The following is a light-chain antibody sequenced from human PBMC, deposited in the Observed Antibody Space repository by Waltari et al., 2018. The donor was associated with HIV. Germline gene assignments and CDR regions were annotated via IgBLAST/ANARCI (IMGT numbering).Light chain of an antibody. CDR1: SRDVGRYDY. V-gene: IGLV2-8*01. CDR2: EFN. Sequence: QSALTQPPSASGSPGQSVTISCTGTSRDVGRYDYVSWYQQHPGKAPKLLIYEFNKRPSGVPDRFSGAKSGNTASLTVSGLQAEDEAEYSCTSYAGINPVAFGGGTKLTVL. J-gene: IGLJ2*01. CDR3: TSYAGINPVA.